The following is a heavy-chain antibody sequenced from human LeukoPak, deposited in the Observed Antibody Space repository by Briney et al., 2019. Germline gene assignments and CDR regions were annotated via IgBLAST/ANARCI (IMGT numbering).Heavy chain of an antibody. J-gene: IGHJ4*02. CDR3: ARRGSSGYCLTH. CDR1: GYTFTSYF. Sequence: ASVKVSCKASGYTFTSYFMHWVRQAPGQGLEWMGIINPSGGSTSYAQKFQGRVTMTRDTSTSTVYMELSSLRSEDTAVYYCARRGSSGYCLTHWGQGTLVTVSS. D-gene: IGHD3-22*01. CDR2: INPSGGST. V-gene: IGHV1-46*01.